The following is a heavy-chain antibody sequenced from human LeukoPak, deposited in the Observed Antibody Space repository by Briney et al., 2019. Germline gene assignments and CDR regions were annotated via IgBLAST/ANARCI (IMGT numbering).Heavy chain of an antibody. CDR3: TRHEDSSWYVYYYYYMDV. CDR1: GFTFSGSA. J-gene: IGHJ6*03. CDR2: IRSKANSYAT. Sequence: QPGGSLRLSCAASGFTFSGSAIHWVRQPSGKGLEGVGRIRSKANSYATAYAASVKGRFTISRDDSKNTAYLQMNSLKTEDTAVYYCTRHEDSSWYVYYYYYMDVWGKGTTVTVSS. D-gene: IGHD6-13*01. V-gene: IGHV3-73*01.